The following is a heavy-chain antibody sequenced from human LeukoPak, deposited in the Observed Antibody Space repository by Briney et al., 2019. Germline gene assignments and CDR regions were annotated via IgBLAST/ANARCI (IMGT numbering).Heavy chain of an antibody. CDR3: ARDLGYSGFDWAP. J-gene: IGHJ5*02. V-gene: IGHV4-38-2*02. CDR2: IYYSGNT. Sequence: SETLSLTCTVSGYSINSGHYWGWIRQPPGKRLEWIGSIYYSGNTYYNPTLKSRITISVDTSKNQFSLNLTSVTAADAAVYYCARDLGYSGFDWAPWGQGTLVTVSS. CDR1: GYSINSGHY. D-gene: IGHD5-12*01.